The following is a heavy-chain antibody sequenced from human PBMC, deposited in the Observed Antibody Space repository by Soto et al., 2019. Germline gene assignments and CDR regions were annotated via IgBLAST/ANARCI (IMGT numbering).Heavy chain of an antibody. D-gene: IGHD3-9*01. CDR1: GVSISSGDFY. V-gene: IGHV4-30-4*02. CDR3: ASLYPYYDILTGSQLYAFDN. Sequence: SETLSLTCTFSGVSISSGDFYWSLIRQTPGKGLDWIGYIYYSENTYYNPSLKSRVSISGDTSKIQFSLKLRSVTAADTAVYYCASLYPYYDILTGSQLYAFDNWGQGTMVTVSS. J-gene: IGHJ3*02. CDR2: IYYSENT.